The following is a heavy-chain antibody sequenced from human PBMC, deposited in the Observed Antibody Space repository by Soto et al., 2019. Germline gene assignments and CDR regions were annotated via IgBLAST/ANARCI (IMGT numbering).Heavy chain of an antibody. V-gene: IGHV3-23*01. CDR2: ISGSGGST. CDR1: GFTFSSYA. D-gene: IGHD5-18*01. J-gene: IGHJ3*02. Sequence: EVQLLESGGGLVQPGGSLRLSCAASGFTFSSYAMSWVRQAPGKGLEWVSAISGSGGSTYYADSVKGRFTISRDNSKNTLYLQMNSLRAEDTAVYYCAKDKGRYSYGSDAFDIWGQGTMVTVSS. CDR3: AKDKGRYSYGSDAFDI.